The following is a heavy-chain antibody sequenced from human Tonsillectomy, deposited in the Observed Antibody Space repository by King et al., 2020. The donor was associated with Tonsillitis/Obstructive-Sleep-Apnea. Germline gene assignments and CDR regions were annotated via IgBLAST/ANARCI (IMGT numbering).Heavy chain of an antibody. Sequence: VQLVESGGGLVQPGRSLRLSCAASGFTFDDYAMHWVRQAPGKGLEWVSGISWNSGSIGYGDSVKGRFTISRDNAKNSLYLQMNSLRAEDTALYDCAKEHVGLDGSGSYHYYYYYMDVWGKGTTVTVSS. CDR1: GFTFDDYA. D-gene: IGHD3-10*01. V-gene: IGHV3-9*01. CDR3: AKEHVGLDGSGSYHYYYYYMDV. J-gene: IGHJ6*03. CDR2: ISWNSGSI.